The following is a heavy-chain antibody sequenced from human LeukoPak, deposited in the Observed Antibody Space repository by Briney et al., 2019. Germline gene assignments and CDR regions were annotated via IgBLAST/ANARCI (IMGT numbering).Heavy chain of an antibody. D-gene: IGHD5-24*01. J-gene: IGHJ4*02. V-gene: IGHV1-8*01. CDR3: ARVRDGYKSPAGGY. CDR2: MNPNSGNT. CDR1: GYTFTSYD. Sequence: ASVKVSCTASGYTFTSYDINWVRQAPGQGLEWMGWMNPNSGNTGYAQKFQGRVTMTRNTSISTAYMELSSLRSEDTAVYYCARVRDGYKSPAGGYWGQGTLVTVSS.